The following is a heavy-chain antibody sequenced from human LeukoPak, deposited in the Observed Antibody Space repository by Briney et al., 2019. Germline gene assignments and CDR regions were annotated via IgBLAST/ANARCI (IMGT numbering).Heavy chain of an antibody. D-gene: IGHD3/OR15-3a*01. V-gene: IGHV4-39*01. CDR1: GASITSSNYY. J-gene: IGHJ4*02. Sequence: SETLSLTCAVSGASITSSNYYWGWVRQSPGKGLEWIGNIYSSGNTYYNASLESRVTMYIDTSKNQFFLKLSSVTAADTAMYYCARQTGSGLFTLPGGQGTLVTVSS. CDR3: ARQTGSGLFTLP. CDR2: IYSSGNT.